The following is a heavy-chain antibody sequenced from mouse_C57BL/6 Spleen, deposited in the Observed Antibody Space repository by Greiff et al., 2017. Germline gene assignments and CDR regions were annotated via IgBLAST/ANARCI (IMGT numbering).Heavy chain of an antibody. D-gene: IGHD2-1*01. V-gene: IGHV5-9*01. J-gene: IGHJ3*01. CDR2: ISGGGGNT. CDR3: ARHGGGNFAGFAY. CDR1: GFTFSSYT. Sequence: EVKVEESGGGLVKPGGSLKLSCAASGFTFSSYTMSWVRQTPEKRLEWVATISGGGGNTYYPDSVKGRFTISRDNAKNTLYLQMSRLRSEDTALYYCARHGGGNFAGFAYWGQGTLVTVSA.